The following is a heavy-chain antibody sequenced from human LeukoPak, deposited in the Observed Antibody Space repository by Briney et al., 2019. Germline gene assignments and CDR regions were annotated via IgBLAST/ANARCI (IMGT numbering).Heavy chain of an antibody. V-gene: IGHV3-30-3*01. J-gene: IGHJ4*02. Sequence: GRSLRLSCAASGFTFSSYAMHWVRQAPGKGLEWVAVISYDGSNKYYADSVKGRFTISRDNSKNTLYLQMNSLRAEDTAVYFCARGGDNWNDKASGLSYFFDYWGQGTLVTVSS. CDR3: ARGGDNWNDKASGLSYFFDY. D-gene: IGHD1-1*01. CDR1: GFTFSSYA. CDR2: ISYDGSNK.